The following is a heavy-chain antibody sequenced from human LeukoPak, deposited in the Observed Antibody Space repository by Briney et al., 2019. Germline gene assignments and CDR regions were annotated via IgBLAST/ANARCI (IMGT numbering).Heavy chain of an antibody. CDR3: VRDSAYSPDY. V-gene: IGHV1-18*03. J-gene: IGHJ4*02. CDR1: GYIFNTYG. D-gene: IGHD5-12*01. Sequence: ASVKVSCKTSGYIFNTYGISWVRQAPGQGLEWMAWIRGNNDNTKYAQKFQGRVTLTTDTSTSTAYMELRGLTSDDMAVYYCVRDSAYSPDYWGQGSLVTVSS. CDR2: IRGNNDNT.